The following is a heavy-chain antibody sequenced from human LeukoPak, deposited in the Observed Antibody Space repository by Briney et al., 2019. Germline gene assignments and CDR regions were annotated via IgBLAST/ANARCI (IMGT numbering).Heavy chain of an antibody. V-gene: IGHV4-4*02. CDR3: ARWLGYCSGGSCYSRRAFDI. CDR1: GGSISSSNW. J-gene: IGHJ3*02. Sequence: SETLSLTCAVSGGSISSSNWWSWVRQPPGKGLEWIGEIYHSGSTNYNPSPKSRVTISVDKSKNQFSLKLSSVTAADTAVYYCARWLGYCSGGSCYSRRAFDIWGQGTMVTVSS. CDR2: IYHSGST. D-gene: IGHD2-15*01.